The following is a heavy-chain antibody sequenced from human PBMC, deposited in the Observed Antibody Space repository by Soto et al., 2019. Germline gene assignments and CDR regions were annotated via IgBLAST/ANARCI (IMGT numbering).Heavy chain of an antibody. CDR2: IYHSGST. CDR3: ARAGGRYAITAYDV. CDR1: GVSISRGGYS. Sequence: SETLSLTCAVSGVSISRGGYSWSWFRQPPGKGLEWIGYIYHSGSTYYIPSLKNRVTISVDRSKNQFSLKLSSVTAADTAVYYCARAGGRYAITAYDVWGPGTLVT. V-gene: IGHV4-30-2*01. D-gene: IGHD1-26*01. J-gene: IGHJ3*01.